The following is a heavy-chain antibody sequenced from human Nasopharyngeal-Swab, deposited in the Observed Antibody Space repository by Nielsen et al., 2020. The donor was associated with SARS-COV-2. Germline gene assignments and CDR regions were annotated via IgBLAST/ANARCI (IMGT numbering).Heavy chain of an antibody. D-gene: IGHD6-19*01. CDR3: AKDRQQWLVEGADY. CDR2: ISGSGGST. Sequence: GESLKISCAASGFTFSSYAMSWVRQAPGKGLEWVSAISGSGGSTYYADSVKGRFTISRDNSKNTLYLQMNSLRAEDTAVYYCAKDRQQWLVEGADYWGQGTLVTVSS. V-gene: IGHV3-23*01. J-gene: IGHJ4*02. CDR1: GFTFSSYA.